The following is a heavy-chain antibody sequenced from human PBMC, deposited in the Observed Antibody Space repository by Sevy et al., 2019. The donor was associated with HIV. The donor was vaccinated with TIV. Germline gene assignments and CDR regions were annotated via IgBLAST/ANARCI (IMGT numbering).Heavy chain of an antibody. J-gene: IGHJ6*02. D-gene: IGHD3-10*01. CDR2: ISGSGGST. CDR1: GFTFSSYA. CDR3: AKGCGSGSSGYYYYYGMDV. V-gene: IGHV3-23*01. Sequence: GGSLRLSCAASGFTFSSYAMSWVRQAPGKGLEWVSAISGSGGSTYYADSVKGRFTISRDNSKNTLCLQMNSLRAEDTAVYYCAKGCGSGSSGYYYYYGMDVWGQGTTVTVSS.